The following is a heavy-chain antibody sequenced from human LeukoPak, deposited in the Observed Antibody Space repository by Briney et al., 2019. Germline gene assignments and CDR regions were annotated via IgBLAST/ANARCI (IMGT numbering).Heavy chain of an antibody. CDR3: ARAPSSTSCPNI. Sequence: GASVTVSCKASGYTFTGYYMHWVRQAPGQGGEWIGWINPNSGGTNYAQKFQGRVTMTRDTSISTAYMELSRLRSDDTAVYYCARAPSSTSCPNIWGQGTMVTVSS. J-gene: IGHJ3*02. D-gene: IGHD2-2*01. V-gene: IGHV1-2*02. CDR1: GYTFTGYY. CDR2: INPNSGGT.